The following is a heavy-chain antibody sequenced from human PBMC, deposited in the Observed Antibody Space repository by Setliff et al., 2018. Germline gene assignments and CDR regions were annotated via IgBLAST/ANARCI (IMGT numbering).Heavy chain of an antibody. Sequence: ASVKVSCKASGYTFTNYGINWVRQAPGQGLEWMGWINNYNMNTNYPQKFLGRVTMTTDTSTSTAYMELRSLRPDDTAVYFCARDSVTLGQLERRGGWHYYGMDVWGQGTTVTVSS. V-gene: IGHV1-18*01. CDR1: GYTFTNYG. CDR3: ARDSVTLGQLERRGGWHYYGMDV. D-gene: IGHD1-1*01. CDR2: INNYNMNT. J-gene: IGHJ6*02.